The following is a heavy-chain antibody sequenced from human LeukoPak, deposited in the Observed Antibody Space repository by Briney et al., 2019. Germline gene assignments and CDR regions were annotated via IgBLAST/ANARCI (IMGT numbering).Heavy chain of an antibody. CDR3: AKDPGSRWVAEIDY. CDR1: GFTFSSYA. V-gene: IGHV3-23*01. D-gene: IGHD6-19*01. CDR2: ISGSGGST. J-gene: IGHJ4*02. Sequence: PGGSLRLSCAASGFTFSSYAMSWVRQAPGKGLEWVSAISGSGGSTYYADSVKGRFTISRDNSKNTLYLQMNSLRAEDTAVYYCAKDPGSRWVAEIDYWGQGTLVTVSS.